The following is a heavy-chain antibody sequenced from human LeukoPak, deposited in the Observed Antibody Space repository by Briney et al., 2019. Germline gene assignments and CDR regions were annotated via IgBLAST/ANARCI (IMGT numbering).Heavy chain of an antibody. J-gene: IGHJ6*02. D-gene: IGHD3-10*01. CDR3: ARDQDAAMVRGALLYFHYYYGMDV. V-gene: IGHV3-21*01. Sequence: GGSLRLSCAASGFTFSSYSMNWVRQAPGKGLEWVSSISSSSSYIYYADSVKGRFTISRDNAKNSLYLQMNSLRAEDTAVYYCARDQDAAMVRGALLYFHYYYGMDVWGQGTTATAPS. CDR1: GFTFSSYS. CDR2: ISSSSSYI.